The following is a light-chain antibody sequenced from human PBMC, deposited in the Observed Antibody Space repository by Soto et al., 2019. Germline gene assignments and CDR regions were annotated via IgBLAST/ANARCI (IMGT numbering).Light chain of an antibody. Sequence: EIVMPQSPATLSVSPGERATLSCRASQSVRINLAGYQQKPGQAPRLLIYGASTRATDIPARFSGSGSGTDFTLTISNLQSEDFAVYYCQQYNNWPPITFGQGTRLEIK. V-gene: IGKV3-15*01. J-gene: IGKJ5*01. CDR1: QSVRIN. CDR3: QQYNNWPPIT. CDR2: GAS.